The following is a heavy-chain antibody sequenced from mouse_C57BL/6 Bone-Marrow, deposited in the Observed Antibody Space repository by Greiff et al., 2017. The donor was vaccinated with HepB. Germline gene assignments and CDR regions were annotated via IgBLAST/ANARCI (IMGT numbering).Heavy chain of an antibody. J-gene: IGHJ4*01. CDR1: GFTFSSYG. V-gene: IGHV5-6*02. CDR3: ARHGTTVVALYAMDY. Sequence: EVKLVESGGDLVKPGGSLKLSCAASGFTFSSYGMSWVRQTPDKRLEWVATISSGGSYTYYPDSVKGRFTISRDNAKNTLYLQMSSLKSEDTAMYYCARHGTTVVALYAMDYWGQGTSVTVSS. D-gene: IGHD1-1*01. CDR2: ISSGGSYT.